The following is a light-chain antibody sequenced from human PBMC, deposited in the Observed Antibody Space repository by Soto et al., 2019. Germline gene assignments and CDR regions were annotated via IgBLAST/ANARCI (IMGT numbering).Light chain of an antibody. CDR2: SAS. CDR3: QTYSSVTV. CDR1: QGIRNF. Sequence: DIQMTQSPTSLSASVGDRVTITCRASQGIRNFVAWYQQKPGKAPKLMIYSASTLQSGVPSRFSGSGSWTEFALTLNSLQPEDVATYSGQTYSSVTVFGPGTKVEIK. J-gene: IGKJ3*01. V-gene: IGKV1-27*01.